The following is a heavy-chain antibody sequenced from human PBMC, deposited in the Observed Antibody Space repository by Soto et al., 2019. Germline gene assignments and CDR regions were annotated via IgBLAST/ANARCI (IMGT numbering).Heavy chain of an antibody. CDR2: IKSKTDGGTT. Sequence: GGSLRLSCAASGFTFSNAWMSWVRQAPGKGLEWVGRIKSKTDGGTTDYAAPVKGRFTISRDDSKNTLYLQMNSLKTEDTAVYYCTTDPLYDYEFDYWGQGTLVTVSS. J-gene: IGHJ4*02. CDR3: TTDPLYDYEFDY. CDR1: GFTFSNAW. D-gene: IGHD4-17*01. V-gene: IGHV3-15*01.